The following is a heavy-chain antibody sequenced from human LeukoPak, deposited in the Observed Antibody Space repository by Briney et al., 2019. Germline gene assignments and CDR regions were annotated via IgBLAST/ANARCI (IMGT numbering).Heavy chain of an antibody. CDR3: ASKSTDHGELRFDY. CDR2: VYYSGST. CDR1: GGSFSGYY. D-gene: IGHD4-17*01. J-gene: IGHJ4*02. Sequence: PSETLSLTCVVSGGSFSGYYWGWIRQPPGRGLEWIGYVYYSGSTNYNPSFKSRITISVDTSKNQFSLKVSSVTAADTGVYYCASKSTDHGELRFDYWGQGTLVTVSS. V-gene: IGHV4-59*01.